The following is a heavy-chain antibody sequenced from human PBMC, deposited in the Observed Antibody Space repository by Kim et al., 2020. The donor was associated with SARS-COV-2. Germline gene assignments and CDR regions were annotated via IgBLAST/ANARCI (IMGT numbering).Heavy chain of an antibody. Sequence: ADSVKGRFTISRDNARNSLYLQITSLGAEDTAVYYCAGGIYSTYYWFPMDVWGKGTTVTVSS. D-gene: IGHD2-8*01. J-gene: IGHJ6*03. CDR3: AGGIYSTYYWFPMDV. V-gene: IGHV3-48*03.